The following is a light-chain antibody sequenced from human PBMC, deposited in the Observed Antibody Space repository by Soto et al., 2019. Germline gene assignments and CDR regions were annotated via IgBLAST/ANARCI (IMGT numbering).Light chain of an antibody. CDR2: DVS. CDR3: SSYTSSSTLVV. J-gene: IGLJ1*01. CDR1: SSDIGGYNY. V-gene: IGLV2-14*03. Sequence: QSALTQPVSVSGSPGQSITVSCTGTSSDIGGYNYVSWYQQYPGEAPKVIIYDVSDRPSGVSNRFSGSKSGNTASLTISGLQTEDEADYYCSSYTSSSTLVVFGTGTKLTVL.